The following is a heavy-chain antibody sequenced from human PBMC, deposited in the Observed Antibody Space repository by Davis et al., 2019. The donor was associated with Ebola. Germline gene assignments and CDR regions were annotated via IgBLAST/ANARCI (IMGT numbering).Heavy chain of an antibody. J-gene: IGHJ6*02. D-gene: IGHD6-25*01. CDR2: ISYSGSP. Sequence: PSETLSLTCSVSGDSISSGGYFWNWIRQFPGKGLEWIGYISYSGSPFYNPSLKTRLIISVDTSHNQLSLKLNSVTPADTAIYYCARSARGMDVWGQGTTVIVSS. CDR3: ARSARGMDV. V-gene: IGHV4-31*03. CDR1: GDSISSGGYF.